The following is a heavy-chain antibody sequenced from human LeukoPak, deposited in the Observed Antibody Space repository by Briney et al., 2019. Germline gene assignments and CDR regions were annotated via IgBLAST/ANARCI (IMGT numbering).Heavy chain of an antibody. Sequence: SETLSLTCSVSGGSINNYYWSWLRQPPGKGLEWIGQIHYSGRPDYNPSLKSRVTISVDTSKNQLSLKVTSVTGADTAVYYCARFGVDYDMDVWGQGTTVTVSS. CDR2: IHYSGRP. CDR3: ARFGVDYDMDV. J-gene: IGHJ6*02. D-gene: IGHD3-16*01. V-gene: IGHV4-59*01. CDR1: GGSINNYY.